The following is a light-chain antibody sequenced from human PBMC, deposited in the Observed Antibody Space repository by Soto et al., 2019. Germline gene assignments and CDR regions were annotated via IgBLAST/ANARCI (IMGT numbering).Light chain of an antibody. CDR3: QQNGSLPIT. Sequence: EIVLTQSPGILSLSPGERATLSCRASQSLSGGYLAWFQQKPGQTPRLLIYSASNRATGIPDRFSGCGSGIDFTLTISRLEPEDFVVYYCQQNGSLPITFGQGTRLEIK. J-gene: IGKJ5*01. CDR2: SAS. CDR1: QSLSGGY. V-gene: IGKV3-20*01.